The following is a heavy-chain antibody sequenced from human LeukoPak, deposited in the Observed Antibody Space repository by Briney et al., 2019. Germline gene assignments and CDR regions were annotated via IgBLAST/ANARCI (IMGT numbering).Heavy chain of an antibody. CDR1: GGSISSSSYY. Sequence: SETLSLTCTVSGGSISSSSYYWGWIRQPPGKGLDWIGSIYYSGSTYYNPSLKRRVTISVDTSKNQFSLKLSSVTAADTAVYYCARGLQYYYYMDVWGKGTTVTVSS. CDR3: ARGLQYYYYMDV. V-gene: IGHV4-39*07. CDR2: IYYSGST. J-gene: IGHJ6*03.